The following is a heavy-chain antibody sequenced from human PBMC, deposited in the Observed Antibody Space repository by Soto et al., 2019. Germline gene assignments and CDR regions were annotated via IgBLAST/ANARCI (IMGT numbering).Heavy chain of an antibody. CDR2: IGTAGDT. V-gene: IGHV3-13*04. Sequence: GGSLRLSCAASGFTFSSYDMHWVRQATGKGLEWVSAIGTAGDTYYPGSVKGRFTISRENAKNSLYLQMNSLRAGDTAVYYCARSYGSGSYYNVYYGMDVWGQGTTVTVSS. CDR3: ARSYGSGSYYNVYYGMDV. CDR1: GFTFSSYD. D-gene: IGHD3-10*01. J-gene: IGHJ6*02.